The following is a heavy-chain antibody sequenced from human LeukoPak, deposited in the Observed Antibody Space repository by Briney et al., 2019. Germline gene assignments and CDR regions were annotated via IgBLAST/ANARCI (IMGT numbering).Heavy chain of an antibody. J-gene: IGHJ4*02. CDR3: ARRSMTGTYYFDY. D-gene: IGHD1-1*01. Sequence: GGSLRLSCAASGFTFSSYAMHWVRQAPGKGLEWVSSLSANGANTYSADSVKGRFIISRDNSKNTLYLQVNSLRPEDTAVYYCARRSMTGTYYFDYWGQGTLVTVSS. CDR1: GFTFSSYA. CDR2: LSANGANT. V-gene: IGHV3-23*01.